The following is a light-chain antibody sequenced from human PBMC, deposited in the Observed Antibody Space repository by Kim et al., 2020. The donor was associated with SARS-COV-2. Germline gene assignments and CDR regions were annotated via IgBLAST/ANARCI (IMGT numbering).Light chain of an antibody. V-gene: IGKV3-11*01. Sequence: SPGERVTLSCRASQTVSSNYLAWYRQKPGQAPRLLIYDASNRATGIPARFSGSGSGTDFTLTISSLEPEDFAVYYCQQRSNWPWTFGQGTKVDIK. J-gene: IGKJ1*01. CDR1: QTVSSNY. CDR3: QQRSNWPWT. CDR2: DAS.